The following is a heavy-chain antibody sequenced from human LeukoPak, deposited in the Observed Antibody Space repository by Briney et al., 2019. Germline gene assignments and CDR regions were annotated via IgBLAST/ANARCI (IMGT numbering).Heavy chain of an antibody. V-gene: IGHV3-48*03. CDR1: GFTFSSYE. CDR2: ISSSGSTI. D-gene: IGHD3-9*01. J-gene: IGHJ4*02. CDR3: ARGPDYDILADYFDY. Sequence: GGSLRLSCAASGFTFSSYEMNWVRQAPGKGLEWVSYISSSGSTIYYADSVKGRFTISRDNSKNTLFLQMNSLRPEDTAVYYCARGPDYDILADYFDYWGQGTLVTVSS.